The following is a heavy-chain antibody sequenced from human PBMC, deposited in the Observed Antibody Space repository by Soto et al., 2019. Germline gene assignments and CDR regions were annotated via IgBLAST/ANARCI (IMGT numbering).Heavy chain of an antibody. Sequence: TLSLTCTVSGGSISSGGYYWSWIRQHPGKGLEWIGYIYYSGSTYYDPSLKSRVTISVDTSKNRFSLKLSSVTAADTAVYYCARLGWSSGWYQVDYWGQGTLVTVSS. D-gene: IGHD6-19*01. CDR1: GGSISSGGYY. J-gene: IGHJ4*02. CDR3: ARLGWSSGWYQVDY. CDR2: IYYSGST. V-gene: IGHV4-31*03.